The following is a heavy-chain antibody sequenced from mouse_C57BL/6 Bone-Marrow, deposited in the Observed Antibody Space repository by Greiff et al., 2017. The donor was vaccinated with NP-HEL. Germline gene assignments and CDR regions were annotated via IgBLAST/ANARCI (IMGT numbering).Heavy chain of an antibody. CDR1: GYTFTDYY. D-gene: IGHD1-1*01. CDR2: INPYNGGT. V-gene: IGHV1-19*01. Sequence: DVKLQESGPVLVKPGASVKMSCKASGYTFTDYYMNWVKQSHGKSLEWIGVINPYNGGTSYNQKFKGKATLTVDKSSSTAYMELNRLTAEDSAVYYCARDYGSSYSIDYWGQGTTLTVSS. J-gene: IGHJ2*01. CDR3: ARDYGSSYSIDY.